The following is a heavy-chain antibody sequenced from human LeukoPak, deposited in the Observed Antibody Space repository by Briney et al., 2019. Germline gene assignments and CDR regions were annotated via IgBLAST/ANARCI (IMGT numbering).Heavy chain of an antibody. CDR1: GGSISSYY. D-gene: IGHD1-14*01. CDR3: AREARTFYFDY. Sequence: KPSETLSLTCTVSGGSISSYYWSWIRQPPGKGLEWIGYISYSGSTNFNPSLKSRVTISVDTSKNQFSLKLSSVTAADTAVYYCAREARTFYFDYWGQGTLVTVSS. CDR2: ISYSGST. V-gene: IGHV4-59*12. J-gene: IGHJ4*02.